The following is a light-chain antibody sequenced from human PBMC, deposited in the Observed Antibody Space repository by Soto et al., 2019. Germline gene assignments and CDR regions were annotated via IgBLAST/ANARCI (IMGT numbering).Light chain of an antibody. CDR3: SSFTTSSTWL. CDR1: SSDVGEFNY. Sequence: QSVLTQPASVSGSPGQSITISCTGTSSDVGEFNYVSWYQQHPGKAPELLIYEVSYRPSGVSNRLSASKSGNTASLTISGLQAEDEADYYCSSFTTSSTWLFGGGTKLTVL. CDR2: EVS. V-gene: IGLV2-14*01. J-gene: IGLJ3*02.